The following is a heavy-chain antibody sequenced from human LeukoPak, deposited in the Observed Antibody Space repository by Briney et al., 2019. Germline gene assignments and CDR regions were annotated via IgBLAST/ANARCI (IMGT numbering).Heavy chain of an antibody. Sequence: GGSLRLSCAASGFTFSTYWMSWVRQAPGKGLEWVSVIYSGGSTYYADSVKGRFTISRDNSKNTLYLQMNSLRAEDTAVYYCARVDGSGSYDAFDIWGQGTMVTVSS. J-gene: IGHJ3*02. CDR1: GFTFSTYW. V-gene: IGHV3-66*01. CDR3: ARVDGSGSYDAFDI. D-gene: IGHD3-10*01. CDR2: IYSGGST.